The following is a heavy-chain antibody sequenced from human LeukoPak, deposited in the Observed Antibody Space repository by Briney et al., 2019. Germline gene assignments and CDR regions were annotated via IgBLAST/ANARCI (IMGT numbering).Heavy chain of an antibody. CDR1: GCTFTSYY. J-gene: IGHJ3*02. CDR3: ARDRLISMIVLQDDAFDI. CDR2: INPSGGST. Sequence: ASVKVSCKASGCTFTSYYMHWVRQAPGQGLEWMGIINPSGGSTSYAQKFQGRVTMTRDTSTSTVYMELSSLRSEDTAVYYCARDRLISMIVLQDDAFDIWGQGTMVTVSS. V-gene: IGHV1-46*01. D-gene: IGHD3-22*01.